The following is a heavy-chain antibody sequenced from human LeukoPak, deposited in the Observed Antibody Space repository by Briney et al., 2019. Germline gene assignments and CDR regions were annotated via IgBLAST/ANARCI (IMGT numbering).Heavy chain of an antibody. Sequence: GASVTVSCKASGYTVITYGITWVRQAPGQGLEWMGWITPYNGDTNYAQNLQDRVTMTTDTSTSTACMELRSLRSDDTAVYFCARVAGVSYNYFDSWGQGTLVTVSS. CDR3: ARVAGVSYNYFDS. CDR1: GYTVITYG. J-gene: IGHJ4*02. V-gene: IGHV1-18*01. CDR2: ITPYNGDT. D-gene: IGHD1-26*01.